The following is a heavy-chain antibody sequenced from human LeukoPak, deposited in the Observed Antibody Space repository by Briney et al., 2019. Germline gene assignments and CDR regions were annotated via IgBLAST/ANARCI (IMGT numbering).Heavy chain of an antibody. CDR1: GYSFTNYW. Sequence: GESLKISCKGSGYSFTNYWIAWVHQMPGKGLEWMGIIYPGDSDTRYSPSFQGQVTISADKSISTAYLQWSSLKASDTAMYYCARHFSGYSNSYTNYWGQGTLVTVSS. D-gene: IGHD6-13*01. J-gene: IGHJ4*02. V-gene: IGHV5-51*07. CDR3: ARHFSGYSNSYTNY. CDR2: IYPGDSDT.